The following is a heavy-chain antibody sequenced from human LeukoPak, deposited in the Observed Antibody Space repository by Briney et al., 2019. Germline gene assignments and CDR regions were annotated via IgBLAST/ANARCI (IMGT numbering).Heavy chain of an antibody. V-gene: IGHV4-4*07. J-gene: IGHJ5*02. CDR3: ARVLGYDSSGYHSP. D-gene: IGHD3-22*01. CDR1: GGSISSYY. Sequence: PSETLSLTCTVSGGSISSYYWSWIRQPAGKGLEWIGHIYTSGSTNYNPSLKSRVTMSVDTSKNQFSLKLSSVTAADTAVYYCARVLGYDSSGYHSPWGQGTLVTVSS. CDR2: IYTSGST.